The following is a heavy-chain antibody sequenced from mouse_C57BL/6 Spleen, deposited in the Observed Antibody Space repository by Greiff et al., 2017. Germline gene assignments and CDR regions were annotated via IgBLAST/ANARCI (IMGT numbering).Heavy chain of an antibody. D-gene: IGHD2-10*01. Sequence: VHLVESGPELVKPGASVKISCKASGYAFSSSWMNWVKQRPGKGLEWIGRIYPGDGDTNYNGKFKGKATLTADKSSSTAYMQLSSLTSEDSAVYFCSRSSYYVIYGRYAMDYWGQGTSVTVSS. J-gene: IGHJ4*01. CDR1: GYAFSSSW. V-gene: IGHV1-82*01. CDR2: IYPGDGDT. CDR3: SRSSYYVIYGRYAMDY.